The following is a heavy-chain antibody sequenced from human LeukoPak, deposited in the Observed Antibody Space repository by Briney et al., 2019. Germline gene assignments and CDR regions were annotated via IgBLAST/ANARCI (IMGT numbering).Heavy chain of an antibody. D-gene: IGHD3-22*01. J-gene: IGHJ4*02. CDR1: GYSFTTYG. Sequence: GASVKVSCKASGYSFTTYGMSWVRQAPGQGLEWMGWISVYNGDTNYAQTFQGRVTMTTDTSASTAYMELRSLRSDDTAVYYCVRGGGAWYYDSSGLDYWGQGTLVTVSS. V-gene: IGHV1-18*01. CDR2: ISVYNGDT. CDR3: VRGGGAWYYDSSGLDY.